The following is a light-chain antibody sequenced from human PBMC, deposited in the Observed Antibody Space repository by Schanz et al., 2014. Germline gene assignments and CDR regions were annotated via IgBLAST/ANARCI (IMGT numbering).Light chain of an antibody. CDR3: CSYAGTYTLI. V-gene: IGLV2-11*01. Sequence: QSALTQPRSVSGSPGQSVTISCTATSSDVDTYNSVSWYQHHPGKAPKLMIYDVTKRPSGVPDRFSGSQSGNTASLTISGLQAEDEADYFCCSYAGTYTLIFGGGTKLTVL. CDR2: DVT. J-gene: IGLJ2*01. CDR1: SSDVDTYNS.